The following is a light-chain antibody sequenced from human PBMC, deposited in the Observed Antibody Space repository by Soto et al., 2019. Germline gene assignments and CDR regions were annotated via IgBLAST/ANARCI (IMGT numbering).Light chain of an antibody. Sequence: HSDLTQPPSVSGVPGQSVAVSCTGTSSDVGSYNRVSWYQQPPGTAPKLMIYEVSNRPSGVPDRFSGSKSGNTASLTISGLQAEDEADYYCSSFTSSTTYVFGTGTQLTVL. J-gene: IGLJ1*01. CDR3: SSFTSSTTYV. CDR2: EVS. CDR1: SSDVGSYNR. V-gene: IGLV2-18*02.